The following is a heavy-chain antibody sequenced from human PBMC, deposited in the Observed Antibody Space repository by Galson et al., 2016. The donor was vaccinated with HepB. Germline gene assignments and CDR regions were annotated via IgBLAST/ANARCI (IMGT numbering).Heavy chain of an antibody. CDR1: GFTFSNVW. J-gene: IGHJ4*02. Sequence: SLRLSCAASGFTFSNVWMSWVRQAPGKGLAWVGRIRSNSDGGTIDYAAPMKARFTISRDDSKNTLYLQMSSLETEDTAVYYCTAPEYSNSPPVFDFWGQGTLVTVSS. V-gene: IGHV3-15*01. D-gene: IGHD6-6*01. CDR2: IRSNSDGGTI. CDR3: TAPEYSNSPPVFDF.